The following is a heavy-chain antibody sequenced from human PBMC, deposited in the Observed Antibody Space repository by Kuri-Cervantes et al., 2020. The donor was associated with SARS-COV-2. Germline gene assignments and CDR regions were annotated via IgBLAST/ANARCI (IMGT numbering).Heavy chain of an antibody. D-gene: IGHD3-3*01. V-gene: IGHV1-46*01. CDR1: GYTFTGYY. CDR3: ARVGSRFLEWLLPDDAFDI. CDR2: INPSGGST. Sequence: ASVKVSCKASGYTFTGYYMHWVRQAPGQGLEWMGIINPSGGSTSYAQKFQGRVTMTRDTSTSTVYMELSSLRSEDTAVYYCARVGSRFLEWLLPDDAFDIWGQGT. J-gene: IGHJ3*02.